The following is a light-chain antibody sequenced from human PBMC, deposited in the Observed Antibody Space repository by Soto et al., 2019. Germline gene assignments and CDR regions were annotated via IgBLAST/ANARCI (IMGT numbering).Light chain of an antibody. J-gene: IGLJ1*01. CDR2: EVS. CDR3: SSYTSSSTLYV. CDR1: SSDVGNYNL. V-gene: IGLV2-14*02. Sequence: QSALTQPASVSGSPGQSITISCTGTSSDVGNYNLVSWYQHHPGKAPKLMIYEVSNRPSGVSNRFSGSKSGNTASLTISGLQAEDEADYYCSSYTSSSTLYVFGTGTKVTVL.